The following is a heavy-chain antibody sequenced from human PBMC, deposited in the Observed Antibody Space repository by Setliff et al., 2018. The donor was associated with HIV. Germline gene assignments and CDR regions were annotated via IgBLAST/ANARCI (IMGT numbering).Heavy chain of an antibody. V-gene: IGHV4-59*11. CDR2: IHYSGIT. CDR1: RDSINGHW. J-gene: IGHJ3*02. Sequence: SETLSVTCTVSRDSINGHWWSWIRQPPGKGLEWTGSIHYSGITHYNPSLKSLLTMSVDTSKNQVSLKLTSVTAADTAVYYCARYKCINFACVGFDIWGQGTVVTVSS. CDR3: ARYKCINFACVGFDI. D-gene: IGHD3-9*01.